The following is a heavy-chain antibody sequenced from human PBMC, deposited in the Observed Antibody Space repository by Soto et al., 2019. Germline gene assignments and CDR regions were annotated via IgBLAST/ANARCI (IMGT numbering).Heavy chain of an antibody. CDR3: ARGHSHYYDSSGYSGMDV. D-gene: IGHD3-22*01. CDR2: MNPNSGNT. CDR1: GYTFTSYD. V-gene: IGHV1-8*01. Sequence: ASVKVSCKASGYTFTSYDINWVRQATGQGLEWMGWMNPNSGNTGYAQKFQGRVTMTRNTSISTAYMELSSLRSEDTAAYYCARGHSHYYDSSGYSGMDVWGQGTTVTVSS. J-gene: IGHJ6*02.